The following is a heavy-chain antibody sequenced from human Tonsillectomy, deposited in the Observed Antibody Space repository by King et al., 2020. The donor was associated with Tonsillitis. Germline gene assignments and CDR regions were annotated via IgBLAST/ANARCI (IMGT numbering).Heavy chain of an antibody. Sequence: EVQLVESGGGLVQPGGSLRLSCAASGFTFSSYSMNWVRQAPGKGLEWVSYISSSSSTIYYADSVKGRFTISRDNAKNSLYLQMNSLRDEDTAVYYCAGRGTTGPNYDFWGCYYTGVFGYWGQGTLVTGSS. D-gene: IGHD3-3*01. CDR2: ISSSSSTI. CDR1: GFTFSSYS. CDR3: AGRGTTGPNYDFWGCYYTGVFGY. J-gene: IGHJ4*02. V-gene: IGHV3-48*02.